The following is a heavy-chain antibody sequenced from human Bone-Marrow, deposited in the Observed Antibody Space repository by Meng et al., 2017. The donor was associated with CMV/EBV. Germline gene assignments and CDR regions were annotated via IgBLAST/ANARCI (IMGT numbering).Heavy chain of an antibody. V-gene: IGHV1-2*02. CDR3: ARDLGVGAAGY. D-gene: IGHD3-3*01. J-gene: IGHJ4*01. CDR1: GYTFTSYY. Sequence: ASVKVSCKASGYTFTSYYMHWVRQAPGQGLEWMGWINPNSGGTNYAQKFQGRVTMTRDTSIRTVYMDLSRLTSDDTAIFYCARDLGVGAAGYWGQGTLVIVSS. CDR2: INPNSGGT.